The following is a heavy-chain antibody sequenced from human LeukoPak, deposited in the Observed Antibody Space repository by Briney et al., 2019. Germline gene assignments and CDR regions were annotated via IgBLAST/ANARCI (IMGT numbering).Heavy chain of an antibody. CDR2: INHSGST. Sequence: KASETLSLTCAVYGGSFSGYYWSWIRQPPGKGLEWIGEINHSGSTNYNPSLKSRVTISVDTSKNQFSLKLSSVTAADTAVYYCARGAPEAMVASMDVWGQGTTVTVSS. CDR3: ARGAPEAMVASMDV. CDR1: GGSFSGYY. J-gene: IGHJ6*02. V-gene: IGHV4-34*01. D-gene: IGHD2-15*01.